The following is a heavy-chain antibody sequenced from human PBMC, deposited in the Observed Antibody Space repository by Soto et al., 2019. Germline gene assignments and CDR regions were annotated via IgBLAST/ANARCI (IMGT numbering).Heavy chain of an antibody. D-gene: IGHD2-21*01. CDR1: GYTFTIYC. Sequence: ASVKVSCKASGYTFTIYCISWVRRAPGQGLEWMGWISAYNGNTNYAQKLQGRVTMTTDTSTSTAYMELRSLRSDDTAVYYCARDPDLADYYYYMDVWGKGTTVTVSS. CDR2: ISAYNGNT. CDR3: ARDPDLADYYYYMDV. V-gene: IGHV1-18*01. J-gene: IGHJ6*03.